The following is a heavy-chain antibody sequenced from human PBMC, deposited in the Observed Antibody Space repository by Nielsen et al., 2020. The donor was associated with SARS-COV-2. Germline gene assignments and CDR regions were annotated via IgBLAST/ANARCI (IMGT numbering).Heavy chain of an antibody. CDR3: ARECYDFWSGHRGETNYFDY. V-gene: IGHV1-18*01. Sequence: ASVKVSCKASGYTFTSYGISWVRQAPGQGLEWMGWISAYNGNTNYAQKLQGRVTMTTDTSTSTAYMELRSLRSDDTAVYYCARECYDFWSGHRGETNYFDYWGQGTLVTVSS. D-gene: IGHD3-3*01. J-gene: IGHJ4*02. CDR2: ISAYNGNT. CDR1: GYTFTSYG.